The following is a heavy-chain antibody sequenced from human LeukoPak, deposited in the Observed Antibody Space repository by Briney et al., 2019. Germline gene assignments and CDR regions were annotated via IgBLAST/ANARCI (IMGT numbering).Heavy chain of an antibody. CDR1: GYTSTDYY. Sequence: ASVKVSCKASGYTSTDYYIHWVRQAPGQGLEWMGWISPNSGGSNYAQKFQGRVTMTRDTSINTAYMELSRLRSDDAAVYFCARDSSRGYTYAFDYWGQGTLVSVSS. CDR3: ARDSSRGYTYAFDY. CDR2: ISPNSGGS. J-gene: IGHJ4*02. V-gene: IGHV1-2*02. D-gene: IGHD5-18*01.